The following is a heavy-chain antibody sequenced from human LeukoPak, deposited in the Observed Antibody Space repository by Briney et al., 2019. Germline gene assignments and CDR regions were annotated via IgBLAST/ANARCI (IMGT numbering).Heavy chain of an antibody. J-gene: IGHJ6*02. CDR2: INHSGST. Sequence: SETLSLTCAVYGGSFSGYYWSWIRQPPGKGLEWIGEINHSGSTNYNPSLKSRVTISVDTSKNQFSLKLSPVTAADTAVYYCARAKYCSSTSCYTSGNYYYYGMDVWGQGTTVTVSS. D-gene: IGHD2-2*02. CDR3: ARAKYCSSTSCYTSGNYYYYGMDV. CDR1: GGSFSGYY. V-gene: IGHV4-34*01.